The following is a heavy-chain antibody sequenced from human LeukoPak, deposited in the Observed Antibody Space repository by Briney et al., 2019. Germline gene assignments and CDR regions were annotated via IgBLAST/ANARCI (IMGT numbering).Heavy chain of an antibody. CDR3: ARAHMITSYYYMDV. CDR1: GGSFSGYY. V-gene: IGHV4-59*01. CDR2: IYYSGST. J-gene: IGHJ6*03. Sequence: SETLSLTCAVYGGSFSGYYWSWIRQPPGKGLEWIGYIYYSGSTNYNPSLKSRVTISVDTSKNQFSLKLSSVTAADTAVYYCARAHMITSYYYMDVWGKGTTVTVSS. D-gene: IGHD3-16*01.